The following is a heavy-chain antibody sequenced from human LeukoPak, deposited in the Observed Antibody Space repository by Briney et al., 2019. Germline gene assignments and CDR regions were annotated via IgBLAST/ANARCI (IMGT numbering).Heavy chain of an antibody. V-gene: IGHV4-30-4*01. CDR1: GGSISSGDYY. CDR2: IYYSGST. D-gene: IGHD2-21*01. Sequence: PSETLSLTCTVSGGSISSGDYYWSWIRQPPGKGLEWIGYIYYSGSTYYNPSLKSRVTIPVDTSKNQFSLKLSSVTAADTAVYYCAREAYWGWEDRRYYFDYWGQGTLVTVSS. CDR3: AREAYWGWEDRRYYFDY. J-gene: IGHJ4*02.